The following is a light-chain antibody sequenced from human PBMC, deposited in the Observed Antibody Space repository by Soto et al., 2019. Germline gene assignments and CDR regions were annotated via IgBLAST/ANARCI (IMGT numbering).Light chain of an antibody. CDR1: QSISSSN. V-gene: IGKV3-20*01. CDR3: QQYNSSPPEFT. J-gene: IGKJ3*01. Sequence: EIVLTQSPGTLSVSPGERVTLSCRASQSISSSNLAWYQQRPGQAPRLLIFGASHRATGIPARFSGSGSGTDFTLTISRLEPEDFAVYDCQQYNSSPPEFTFGPGTMVDSK. CDR2: GAS.